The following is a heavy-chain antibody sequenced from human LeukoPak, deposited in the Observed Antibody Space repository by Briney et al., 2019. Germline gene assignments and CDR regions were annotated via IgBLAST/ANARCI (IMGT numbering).Heavy chain of an antibody. CDR2: ISWNSGSI. Sequence: GRSLRLSCAASGFTFDDYAMHWVRQASGKGLEWVSGISWNSGSIGYADSVKGRFTISRDNAKNSLYLQMNSLRAEDTALYYCAKDSGGMASAFDIWGQGTMVTVSS. V-gene: IGHV3-9*01. CDR3: AKDSGGMASAFDI. D-gene: IGHD3-10*01. J-gene: IGHJ3*02. CDR1: GFTFDDYA.